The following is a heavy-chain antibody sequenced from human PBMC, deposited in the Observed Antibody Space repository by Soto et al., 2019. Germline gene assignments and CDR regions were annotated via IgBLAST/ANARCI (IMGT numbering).Heavy chain of an antibody. CDR1: GFPFSSYA. D-gene: IGHD3-3*01. CDR2: IGGRGGST. J-gene: IGHJ5*02. CDR3: AKQGDYDFWSPSSNWFDP. V-gene: IGHV3-23*01. Sequence: GGSLRLSCVASGFPFSSYALTWVRQAPGKGLEWVSTIGGRGGSTYTADSVKGRFTISRDNSKNTVFLQMNSLRVEDTAVYYCAKQGDYDFWSPSSNWFDPWGQGTLVTVSS.